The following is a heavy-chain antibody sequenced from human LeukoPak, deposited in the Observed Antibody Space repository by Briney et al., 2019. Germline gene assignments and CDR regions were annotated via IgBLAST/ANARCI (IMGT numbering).Heavy chain of an antibody. Sequence: GGSLRLSCAASGFTFSSYWMHWVRQAPGKGLVWVSRINSDGSSTSYADSMKGRFTISRDNAKNTLYLQMNSLRAEDTAVYYCAELGITMIGGVWGKGTTVTISS. CDR2: INSDGSST. V-gene: IGHV3-74*01. D-gene: IGHD3-10*02. J-gene: IGHJ6*04. CDR3: AELGITMIGGV. CDR1: GFTFSSYW.